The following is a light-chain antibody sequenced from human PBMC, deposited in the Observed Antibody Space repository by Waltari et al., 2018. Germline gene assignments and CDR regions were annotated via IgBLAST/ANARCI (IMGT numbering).Light chain of an antibody. Sequence: DIQMTQSPSSLSASVGDRVTITCRASQSIRIYLNWYQQIPGKAPKVLMYAASRLQSGVPSRFSGSGSGTDFTLTSSSVQAEDFATYYCQQSYATPYTFGQGTKLEIK. CDR2: AAS. V-gene: IGKV1-39*01. CDR1: QSIRIY. J-gene: IGKJ2*01. CDR3: QQSYATPYT.